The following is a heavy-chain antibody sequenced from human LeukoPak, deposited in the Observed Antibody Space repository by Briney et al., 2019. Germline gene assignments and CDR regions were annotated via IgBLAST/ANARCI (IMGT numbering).Heavy chain of an antibody. D-gene: IGHD6-6*01. V-gene: IGHV4-61*02. CDR3: ATSNYYYMDV. Sequence: SETLSLTCTVSGGSISSGSYYWSWVRQPAGKGLEWIARSYTGGSTNYNPSLKSRITISVDTSKHQSALKLSSVTAADTAVYYCATSNYYYMDVWGKGTTVTISS. J-gene: IGHJ6*03. CDR1: GGSISSGSYY. CDR2: SYTGGST.